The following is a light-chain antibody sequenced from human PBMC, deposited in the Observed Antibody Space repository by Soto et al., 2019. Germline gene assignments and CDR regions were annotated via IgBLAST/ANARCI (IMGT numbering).Light chain of an antibody. CDR1: QSVSIN. Sequence: EIVMTQSPATLSVSPGERATLSCRASQSVSINLAWYQQKPGQAPRLLIYGASTRATGIPARFSGSGSGIEFTLTISSLQSEDFAVYYCQHYNNWPPWTFGQGTKVEIK. V-gene: IGKV3-15*01. J-gene: IGKJ1*01. CDR2: GAS. CDR3: QHYNNWPPWT.